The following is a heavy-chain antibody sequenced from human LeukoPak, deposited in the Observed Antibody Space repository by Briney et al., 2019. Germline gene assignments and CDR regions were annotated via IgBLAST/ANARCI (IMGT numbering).Heavy chain of an antibody. CDR3: ARSTYTNSRSES. D-gene: IGHD1-1*01. CDR1: GFTFSDYY. CDR2: ISSSGSTI. Sequence: GGSLRLSCAASGFTFSDYYMSWIRQAPGKGLEWVSYISSSGSTIYYADSVKGRFTISRDNAKNTLYLQMNSLRAEDTAVYYCARSTYTNSRSESWGQGTLVTVSS. V-gene: IGHV3-11*04. J-gene: IGHJ5*02.